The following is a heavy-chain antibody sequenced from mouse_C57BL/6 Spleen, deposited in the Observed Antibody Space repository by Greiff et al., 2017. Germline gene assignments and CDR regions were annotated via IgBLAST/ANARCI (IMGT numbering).Heavy chain of an antibody. CDR3: ARWVTGTGFDY. CDR2: IYPGDGDT. CDR1: GYAFSSYW. V-gene: IGHV1-80*01. Sequence: QVHVKQSGAELVKPGASVKISCKASGYAFSSYWMNWVKQRPGKGLEWIGQIYPGDGDTNYNGKFKGKATLTADKSSSTAYMQLSSLTSEDSAVYFCARWVTGTGFDYWGQGTTLTVSS. D-gene: IGHD4-1*01. J-gene: IGHJ2*01.